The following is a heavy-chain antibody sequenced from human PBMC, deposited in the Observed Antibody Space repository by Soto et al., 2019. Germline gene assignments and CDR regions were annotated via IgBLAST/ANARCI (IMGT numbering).Heavy chain of an antibody. CDR2: ISSSSSYI. V-gene: IGHV3-21*01. J-gene: IGHJ6*02. CDR3: ARHRLGFGEVDYYYYGMDV. CDR1: GFTFSSSR. D-gene: IGHD3-10*01. Sequence: SLRLSCAASGFTFSSSRMNWVRQAPGNGLEWVSSISSSSSYIYYADSGKGRFTISGDNAKNSLYLQMNSLRAEDTAVYYCARHRLGFGEVDYYYYGMDVWGRGTTVTV.